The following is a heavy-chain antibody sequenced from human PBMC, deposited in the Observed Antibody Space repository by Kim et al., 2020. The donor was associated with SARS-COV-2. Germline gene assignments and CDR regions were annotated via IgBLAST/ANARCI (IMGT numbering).Heavy chain of an antibody. D-gene: IGHD2-21*01. CDR1: GFTFSNAW. V-gene: IGHV3-15*01. CDR2: IKSKTGGGTT. CDR3: TTGVMGLQSVNY. Sequence: GGSLRLSCAASGFTFSNAWMSWVRQAPGKGLEWIGRIKSKTGGGTTDYAAPVQGRYTISRDDSKNTXYLQVNSLKTEDTAVYYCTTGVMGLQSVNYWGQGXXVIVSS. J-gene: IGHJ4*02.